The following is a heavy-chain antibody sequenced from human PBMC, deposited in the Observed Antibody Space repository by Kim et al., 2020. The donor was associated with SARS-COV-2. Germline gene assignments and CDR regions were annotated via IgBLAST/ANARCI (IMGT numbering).Heavy chain of an antibody. CDR2: IKTDGSIT. CDR1: GFAFSGFW. D-gene: IGHD2-8*01. V-gene: IGHV3-74*01. Sequence: GGSLRLSCAASGFAFSGFWMHWVRRAPGSGLEWVSGIKTDGSITRYADSVRGRFTISRDNAKNTLYLQMESLRREDTAVYYCVRDVTWSVDYWGQGTLV. CDR3: VRDVTWSVDY. J-gene: IGHJ4*02.